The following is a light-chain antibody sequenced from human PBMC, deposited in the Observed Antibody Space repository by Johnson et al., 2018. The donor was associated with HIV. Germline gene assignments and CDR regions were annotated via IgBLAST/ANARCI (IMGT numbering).Light chain of an antibody. CDR3: GTWDSSLSADV. CDR2: DND. Sequence: HSVLTQPPSVSAAPRQKVTISCSGSSSNIGKNYVSWYRHLPGTAPKLLIYDNDKRPSGIPDRFSGSKSGTSATLGITGLQTGDEADYYCGTWDSSLSADVFGTGTKVTVL. CDR1: SSNIGKNY. J-gene: IGLJ1*01. V-gene: IGLV1-51*01.